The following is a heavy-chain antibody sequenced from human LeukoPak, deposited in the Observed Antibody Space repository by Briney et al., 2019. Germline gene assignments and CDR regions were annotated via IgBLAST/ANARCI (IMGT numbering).Heavy chain of an antibody. CDR3: AKDKSHSSWTSRYYYHGMDV. CDR2: IKQDGSEK. V-gene: IGHV3-7*03. CDR1: GFTFSSYS. D-gene: IGHD6-13*01. Sequence: GGSLRLSCAASGFTFSSYSMNWVRQAPGKGLEWVANIKQDGSEKLYVDSVKGRFTISRDNAKNSLYLQMNSLRAEDTALYYCAKDKSHSSWTSRYYYHGMDVWGQGTTVTVSS. J-gene: IGHJ6*02.